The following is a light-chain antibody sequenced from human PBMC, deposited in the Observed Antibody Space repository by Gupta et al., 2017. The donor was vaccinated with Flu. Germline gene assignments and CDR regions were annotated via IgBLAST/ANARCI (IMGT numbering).Light chain of an antibody. CDR1: KSNIRNSR. V-gene: IGLV1-44*01. Sequence: QSVLTQPPSASGTPGQRVTISCSGSKSNIRNSRVNWFQQLPGTAPKLLIYRDSQRPAGVPDRFSGSKSGTSASLAISGLQSEDEAEYYCAAWDDSLDGVLFGGGTKLTVL. CDR2: RDS. CDR3: AAWDDSLDGVL. J-gene: IGLJ2*01.